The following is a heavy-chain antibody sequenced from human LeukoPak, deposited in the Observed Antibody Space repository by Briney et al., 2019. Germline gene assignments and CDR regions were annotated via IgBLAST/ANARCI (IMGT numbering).Heavy chain of an antibody. J-gene: IGHJ5*02. CDR3: ARGGADYDNWFDP. V-gene: IGHV3-23*01. CDR2: ISGSGGST. CDR1: GFTFSSYA. D-gene: IGHD4-17*01. Sequence: GGSLRLSCAASGFTFSSYAMSWVRQAPGKGLEWVSAISGSGGSTYYAGSVKGRFTISRENAKNSLYLQMNSLRAGDTAVYYCARGGADYDNWFDPWGQGTLVTVSS.